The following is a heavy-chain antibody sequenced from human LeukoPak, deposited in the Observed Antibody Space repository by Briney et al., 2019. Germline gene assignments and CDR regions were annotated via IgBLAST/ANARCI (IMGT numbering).Heavy chain of an antibody. Sequence: GGSLRLSCAASGFTFSNYGMHWVRQAPGKGLEWVAVISYDGSNKYYADSVKGRFTISRDNSKNTLYLQMNSLRAEDTAVYYCANGAMATGLDYWGQGTLVTVSA. D-gene: IGHD5-18*01. V-gene: IGHV3-30*18. CDR1: GFTFSNYG. CDR2: ISYDGSNK. J-gene: IGHJ4*02. CDR3: ANGAMATGLDY.